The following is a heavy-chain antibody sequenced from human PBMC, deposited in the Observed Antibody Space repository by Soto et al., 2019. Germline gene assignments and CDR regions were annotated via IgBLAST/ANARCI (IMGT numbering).Heavy chain of an antibody. CDR2: IVVGSGNT. D-gene: IGHD3-22*01. CDR1: GFTFTSSA. CDR3: AARGWDYYDSSGYALDY. Sequence: QMQLVQSGPEVKKPGTSVKVSCKASGFTFTSSAVQWVRQARGQRLEWIGWIVVGSGNTNYAQKFQERVTITRDMSXSXXYMELSSLRSEDTAVYYCAARGWDYYDSSGYALDYWGQGTLVTVSS. J-gene: IGHJ4*02. V-gene: IGHV1-58*01.